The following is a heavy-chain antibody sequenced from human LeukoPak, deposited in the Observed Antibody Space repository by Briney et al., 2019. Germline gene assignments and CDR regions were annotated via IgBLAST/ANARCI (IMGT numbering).Heavy chain of an antibody. CDR3: ARGYNRAYFDY. CDR1: GGSFSGYY. J-gene: IGHJ4*02. Sequence: SETLSLTCAVYGGSFSGYYWSWIRQPPGKGLEWIGEINHSGSTNYNPSLKSRVTISVDTSKNQFSLQLTSVTAADTAVYYCARGYNRAYFDYWGQGTLVTVSS. D-gene: IGHD1-14*01. V-gene: IGHV4-34*01. CDR2: INHSGST.